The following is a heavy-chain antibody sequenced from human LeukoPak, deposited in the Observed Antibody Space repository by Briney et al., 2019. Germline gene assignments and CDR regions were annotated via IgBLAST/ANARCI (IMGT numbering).Heavy chain of an antibody. J-gene: IGHJ4*02. V-gene: IGHV3-48*03. CDR1: GFTFSSYE. CDR3: ARDLLAVAGKNY. D-gene: IGHD6-19*01. CDR2: ISSSGSTI. Sequence: GGSLRLXCAASGFTFSSYEMNWVRQAPGKGLEWVSYISSSGSTIYYADSVKGRFTISRDNAKNSLYLQMNSLRAEDTAVYYCARDLLAVAGKNYWGQGTLVTVSS.